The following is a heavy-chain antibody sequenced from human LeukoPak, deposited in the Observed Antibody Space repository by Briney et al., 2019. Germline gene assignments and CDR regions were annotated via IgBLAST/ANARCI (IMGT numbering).Heavy chain of an antibody. J-gene: IGHJ4*02. Sequence: GGSLRLSCAASGFTFSSYAMSWVRQAPGKGLEWVSAISGSGGSTYYADSVKGRFTISRDNSKNTLYLQMNRLRAEDTAVYYCASLVGDSGGYLDYWGQGTLVTVSS. CDR3: ASLVGDSGGYLDY. CDR2: ISGSGGST. D-gene: IGHD3-22*01. V-gene: IGHV3-23*01. CDR1: GFTFSSYA.